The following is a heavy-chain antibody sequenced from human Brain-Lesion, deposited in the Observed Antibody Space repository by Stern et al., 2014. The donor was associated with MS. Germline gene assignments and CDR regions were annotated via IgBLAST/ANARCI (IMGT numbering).Heavy chain of an antibody. Sequence: ESGPTLVIPTETLTLTCTFSGFSLGTSEMGVAWIRQAPGKALEWLAAIYWDDDKRYSPSLKSRLTIPKDTSKNQVVLTMTNMDPTETGTYFCAHRRPYRGNWDGGWFDPWGQGTLVTVS. CDR3: AHRRPYRGNWDGGWFDP. CDR1: GFSLGTSEMG. CDR2: IYWDDDK. V-gene: IGHV2-5*02. D-gene: IGHD1-1*01. J-gene: IGHJ5*01.